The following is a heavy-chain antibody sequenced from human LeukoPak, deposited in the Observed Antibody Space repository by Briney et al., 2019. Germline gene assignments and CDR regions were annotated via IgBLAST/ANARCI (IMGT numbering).Heavy chain of an antibody. CDR2: ISYDDGTNK. J-gene: IGHJ4*02. CDR3: ARLNLGYGYFLEATKHDY. CDR1: GFTFSTYP. D-gene: IGHD5-18*01. Sequence: PGGSLRLSCAASGFTFSTYPMHWVRQAPGKGLEWVAVISYDDGTNKYYADSAKGRFTISRDNSKNTLYLQMNSLRAEDTAVYYCARLNLGYGYFLEATKHDYWGQGTLVTVSS. V-gene: IGHV3-30-3*01.